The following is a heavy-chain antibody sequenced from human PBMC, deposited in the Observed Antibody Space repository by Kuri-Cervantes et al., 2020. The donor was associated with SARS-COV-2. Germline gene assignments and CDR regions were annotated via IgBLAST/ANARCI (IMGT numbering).Heavy chain of an antibody. CDR2: IYTSGST. D-gene: IGHD3-16*02. J-gene: IGHJ4*02. V-gene: IGHV4-4*07. CDR3: TRESAQGTFGGVIVIIDY. Sequence: ESLKISCTVSGGSISSYYWSWIRQPAGKGLEWIGRIYTSGSTNYNPSLKSQVTMSVDTSKNQFSLKLSSVTAADTAVYYCTRESAQGTFGGVIVIIDYWGQGTLVTVSS. CDR1: GGSISSYY.